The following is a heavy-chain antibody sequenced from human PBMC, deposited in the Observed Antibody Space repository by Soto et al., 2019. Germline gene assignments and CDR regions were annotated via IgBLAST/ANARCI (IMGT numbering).Heavy chain of an antibody. CDR1: GFTFSNYA. Sequence: PGGSLRLSCAASGFTFSNYAMHWVRQAPGRGLQWVAIIWYDGSKKYYGDSVEGRFANARNSVYLQMSSLTGEDTAVYYCTRDPEGDLDFDYWGQGTLVTVSS. J-gene: IGHJ4*02. V-gene: IGHV3-33*01. CDR3: TRDPEGDLDFDY. CDR2: IWYDGSKK. D-gene: IGHD2-21*02.